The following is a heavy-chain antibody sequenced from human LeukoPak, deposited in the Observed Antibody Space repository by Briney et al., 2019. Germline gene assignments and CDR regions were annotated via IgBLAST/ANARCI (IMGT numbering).Heavy chain of an antibody. D-gene: IGHD3-10*01. CDR1: GFTFSSYA. Sequence: GGSLRLSCSASGFTFSSYAMHWVRQAPGKGLEYVSAISSNGGSTYYADSVKGRFTISRDNSKNTLYLQMSSLRAEDTAVYYCVKDFGESSGSYSMILDYWGQGTLATVSS. CDR3: VKDFGESSGSYSMILDY. V-gene: IGHV3-64D*06. J-gene: IGHJ4*02. CDR2: ISSNGGST.